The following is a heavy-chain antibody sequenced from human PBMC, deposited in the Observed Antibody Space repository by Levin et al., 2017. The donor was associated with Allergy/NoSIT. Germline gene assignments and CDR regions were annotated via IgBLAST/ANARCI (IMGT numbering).Heavy chain of an antibody. CDR2: IYYSGST. CDR3: ARGASVNLRLFEIGD. CDR1: GGSISSGGYY. J-gene: IGHJ4*02. V-gene: IGHV4-31*03. D-gene: IGHD3-10*02. Sequence: SETLSLTCTVSGGSISSGGYYWSWIRQHPGKGLEWIGYIYYSGSTYYNPSLKSRVTISVDTSKNQFSLKLSSVTAADTAVYYCARGASVNLRLFEIGDWGQGTLVTVSS.